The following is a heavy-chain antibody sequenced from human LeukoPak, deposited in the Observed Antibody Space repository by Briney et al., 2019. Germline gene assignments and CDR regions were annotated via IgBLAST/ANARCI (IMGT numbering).Heavy chain of an antibody. CDR2: INPNSGGT. V-gene: IGHV1-2*02. D-gene: IGHD6-13*01. CDR1: GYTFTGYY. CDR3: ARDLSEQQPWNY. J-gene: IGHJ4*02. Sequence: ASVKASCKASGYTFTGYYMHWVRQAPGQGLEWMGWINPNSGGTNYAQKFQGRVTMTRDTSISTVYMELSSLRSEDTAVYYCARDLSEQQPWNYWGQGTLVTVSS.